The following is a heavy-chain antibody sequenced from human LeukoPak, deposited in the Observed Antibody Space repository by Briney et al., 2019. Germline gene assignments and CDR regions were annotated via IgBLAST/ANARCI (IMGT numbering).Heavy chain of an antibody. Sequence: SETLSLTRTVSGGSISSYYWSWIRQPPGKGLELIGYIFDSGYTNYNPSLDSRVTISVDTSKNQFSLKLTSVTAADTAVYYCARAKDFGVVRSYWGQGTLVTVSS. V-gene: IGHV4-59*01. CDR1: GGSISSYY. CDR2: IFDSGYT. CDR3: ARAKDFGVVRSY. D-gene: IGHD3-3*01. J-gene: IGHJ4*02.